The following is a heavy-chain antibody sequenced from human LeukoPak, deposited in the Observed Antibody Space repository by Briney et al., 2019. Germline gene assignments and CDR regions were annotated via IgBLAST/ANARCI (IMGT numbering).Heavy chain of an antibody. CDR3: ARVVAAAGNNWFDP. CDR1: GDSISIYY. Sequence: SETLSLTCSVSGDSISIYYWSWIRQPPGKGLEWIGYIDHTGSTNYNPSLNSRVTISIDTSKNQFSLKLNSVTAADTAVYYCARVVAAAGNNWFDPWGQGTLVTVSS. V-gene: IGHV4-59*12. D-gene: IGHD6-13*01. J-gene: IGHJ5*02. CDR2: IDHTGST.